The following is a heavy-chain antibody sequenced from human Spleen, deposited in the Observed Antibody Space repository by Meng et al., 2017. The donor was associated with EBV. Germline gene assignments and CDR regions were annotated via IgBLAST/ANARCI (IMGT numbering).Heavy chain of an antibody. CDR1: GDFSSSFYY. J-gene: IGHJ5*02. Sequence: QLHLRGSGPGQVRPSEPLSLTCTVSGDFSSSFYYWGWIRQSPGRGLGWIGSVHYTGSTYYSPSLKSRVTVSVDTSKNQFSLRLTSVTAADTAVYYCARPFPSWQSPRLDPFGAWGQGTLVTVSS. D-gene: IGHD6-19*01. CDR3: ARPFPSWQSPRLDPFGA. CDR2: VHYTGST. V-gene: IGHV4-39*01.